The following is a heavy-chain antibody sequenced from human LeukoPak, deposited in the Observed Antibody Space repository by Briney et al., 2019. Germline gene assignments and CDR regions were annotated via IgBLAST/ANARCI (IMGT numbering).Heavy chain of an antibody. Sequence: SVKVSCKASGGTFSSYAISWVRQAPGQGLEWMGGIIPIFGTANYAQKFQGRVTITTDESTSTAYMELSSLRSEDTAVYYYAGYYYDSSGYLDYWGQGTLVTVSS. CDR1: GGTFSSYA. CDR3: AGYYYDSSGYLDY. CDR2: IIPIFGTA. J-gene: IGHJ4*02. D-gene: IGHD3-22*01. V-gene: IGHV1-69*05.